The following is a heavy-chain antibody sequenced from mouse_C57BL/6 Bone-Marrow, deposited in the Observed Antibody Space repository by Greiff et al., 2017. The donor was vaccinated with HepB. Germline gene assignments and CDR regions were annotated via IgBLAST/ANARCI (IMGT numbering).Heavy chain of an antibody. V-gene: IGHV14-4*01. CDR2: IDPENGDT. CDR3: TKHDPYYFDY. J-gene: IGHJ2*01. Sequence: VQLQQSGAELVRPGASVKLSCTASGFNIKDDYMHWVKQRPEQGLEWIGWIDPENGDTEYASKFQGKATITADTSSNTAYLQLSSLTSEDTAVYYCTKHDPYYFDYWGQGTTLTVSS. CDR1: GFNIKDDY.